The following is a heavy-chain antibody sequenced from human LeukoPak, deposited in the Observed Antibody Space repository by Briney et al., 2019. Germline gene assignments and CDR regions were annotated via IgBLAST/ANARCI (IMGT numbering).Heavy chain of an antibody. D-gene: IGHD3-10*01. CDR2: INHSGST. J-gene: IGHJ4*02. CDR1: GGSFSGYS. V-gene: IGHV4-34*01. Sequence: KPSETLSLTCAVYGGSFSGYSWSWIRQPPGKGLEWIGEINHSGSTNYNPSLKSRLTISVDTSKNQFSLKLSSVTAADTAVYYCARVGPYKITMVRGIMGYFDSWGQGNLVTVSS. CDR3: ARVGPYKITMVRGIMGYFDS.